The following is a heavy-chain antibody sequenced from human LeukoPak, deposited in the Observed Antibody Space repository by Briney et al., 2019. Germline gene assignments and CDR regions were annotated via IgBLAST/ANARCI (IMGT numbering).Heavy chain of an antibody. CDR1: GGSISSSSYY. CDR2: IYYSGST. J-gene: IGHJ4*02. D-gene: IGHD3-9*01. CDR3: ARENQRLWYYDILTGYSHFDY. V-gene: IGHV4-39*07. Sequence: SETLSLTCTVSGGSISSSSYYWGWIRQPPGKGLEWIGSIYYSGSTYYNPSLKSRVTISVDTSKNQFSLKLSSVTAADTAVYYCARENQRLWYYDILTGYSHFDYWGQGTLVTVSS.